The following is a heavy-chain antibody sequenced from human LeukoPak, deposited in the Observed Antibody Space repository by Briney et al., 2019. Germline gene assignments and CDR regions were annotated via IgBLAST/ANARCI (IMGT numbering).Heavy chain of an antibody. CDR3: ARAEGYIVVVPAAIEGYNWFDP. CDR1: GYTFTSYY. V-gene: IGHV1-46*01. D-gene: IGHD2-2*02. CDR2: INPSGGST. J-gene: IGHJ5*02. Sequence: ASVKVSCKASGYTFTSYYMHWVRQPPAQGLEWMGIINPSGGSTSYAQKFQGRVTMTRDTSTSTVYMELSSLRSEDTAVYYCARAEGYIVVVPAAIEGYNWFDPWGQGTLVTVSS.